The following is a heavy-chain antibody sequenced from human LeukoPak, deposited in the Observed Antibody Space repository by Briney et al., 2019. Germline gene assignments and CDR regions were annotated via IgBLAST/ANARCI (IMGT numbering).Heavy chain of an antibody. CDR3: PRDGPLRGYDILTGYYGYYYYYGMDV. CDR2: IKQDGSEK. CDR1: GFTFSSYW. J-gene: IGHJ6*02. D-gene: IGHD3-9*01. V-gene: IGHV3-7*01. Sequence: PGVSLRLFCAASGFTFSSYWMSGVRQAPGKGLEGVANIKQDGSEKYYVDSVKGRFTISRDNAKNSLYLQMNSLSAQDTPVYYCPRDGPLRGYDILTGYYGYYYYYGMDVWGQGPTVTVSS.